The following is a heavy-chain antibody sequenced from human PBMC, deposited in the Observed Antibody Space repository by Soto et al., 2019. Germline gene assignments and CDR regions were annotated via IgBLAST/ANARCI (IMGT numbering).Heavy chain of an antibody. D-gene: IGHD6-13*01. V-gene: IGHV3-33*01. Sequence: PGRSLRLSGEASGFTFGNYCMHWIRQAPGKGLEWVAVIWHAGNYTYSADSLKCRFTISRYNSKNTLFLPMYSLTSEDTPVYYCARDRAAAGKGGQYLDYWGQGTLVTVS. CDR3: ARDRAAAGKGGQYLDY. CDR1: GFTFGNYC. CDR2: IWHAGNYT. J-gene: IGHJ4*02.